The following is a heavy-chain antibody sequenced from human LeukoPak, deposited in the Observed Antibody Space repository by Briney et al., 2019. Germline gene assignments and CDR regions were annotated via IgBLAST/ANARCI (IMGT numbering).Heavy chain of an antibody. D-gene: IGHD3-22*01. J-gene: IGHJ4*02. CDR1: RGSISSGGHY. CDR2: TYYSGST. V-gene: IGHV4-31*03. Sequence: PSETLSLTCTVSRGSISSGGHYWSRIRRHPGTGLEWIGYTYYSGSTYYNPSLKSRVTISVDTSKNQFSLKLSSVTAADTAVYYCARTAHYDSSVDYWGQGTLVTVSS. CDR3: ARTAHYDSSVDY.